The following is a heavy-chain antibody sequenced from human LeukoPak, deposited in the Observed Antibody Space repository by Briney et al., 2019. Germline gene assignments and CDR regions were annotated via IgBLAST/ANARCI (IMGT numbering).Heavy chain of an antibody. CDR1: GFTFSSYN. J-gene: IGHJ4*02. CDR3: ARETTDNSGPCDN. D-gene: IGHD1-26*01. CDR2: ITSGSSYI. V-gene: IGHV3-21*01. Sequence: GGSLRLSCAASGFTFSSYNMNWVRQAPGKGLEWVSSITSGSSYIYYADSVRGRFTISRDNSKNTVYLQMNSLRAEDTAMYYCARETTDNSGPCDNWGQGTLVIVSS.